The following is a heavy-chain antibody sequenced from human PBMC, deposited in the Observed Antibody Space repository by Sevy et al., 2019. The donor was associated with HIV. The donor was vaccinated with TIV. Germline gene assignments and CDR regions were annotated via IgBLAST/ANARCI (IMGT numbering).Heavy chain of an antibody. J-gene: IGHJ6*02. CDR2: MSPNSGAT. Sequence: ASVKVSCKASGYTFTSYDINWVRQATGQGLEWMGWMSPNSGATGFAQTFQGRVTLTRNTSISTAYMEVSSLRSEDTAVYYCASGGNGDFWSYEYYYYGMDVWGQGTTVTVSS. CDR3: ASGGNGDFWSYEYYYYGMDV. D-gene: IGHD3-3*01. CDR1: GYTFTSYD. V-gene: IGHV1-8*01.